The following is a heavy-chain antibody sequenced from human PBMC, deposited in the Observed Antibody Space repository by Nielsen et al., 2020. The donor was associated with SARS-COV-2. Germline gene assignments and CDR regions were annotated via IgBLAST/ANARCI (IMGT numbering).Heavy chain of an antibody. CDR2: IKSKTDGGTT. J-gene: IGHJ3*02. V-gene: IGHV3-15*01. D-gene: IGHD3-9*01. CDR1: GFTFSNAW. CDR3: TTDPHVLRYFHWPVRAFDI. Sequence: GESLKISCAASGFTFSNAWMSWVRQAPGKGLEWVGRIKSKTDGGTTDYAAPVKGRFTISRDDSKNTLYLQMNSLKTEDTAVYYCTTDPHVLRYFHWPVRAFDIWGQGTMVTVSS.